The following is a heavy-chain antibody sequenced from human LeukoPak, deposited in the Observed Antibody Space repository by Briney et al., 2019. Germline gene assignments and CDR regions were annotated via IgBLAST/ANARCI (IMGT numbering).Heavy chain of an antibody. CDR1: GFIVSSNY. D-gene: IGHD6-13*01. Sequence: PGGSLRLSCAPSGFIVSSNYMSWVRQAPGKGPEWVSVIYSDGSTYYADSVKGRFTISRDNSKNTLYLQMNSLRAEDTAVYYCAKDIAAAARSDYWGQGTLVTVSS. CDR3: AKDIAAAARSDY. J-gene: IGHJ4*02. V-gene: IGHV3-53*01. CDR2: IYSDGST.